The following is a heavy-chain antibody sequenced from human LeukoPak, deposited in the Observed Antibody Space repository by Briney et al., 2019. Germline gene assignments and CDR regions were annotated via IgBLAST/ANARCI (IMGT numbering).Heavy chain of an antibody. CDR3: AKRVGYGYGMDV. J-gene: IGHJ6*02. Sequence: PGGSLRLSCAASGFTVSSNYMSWVRQAPGKGLEWVSVIYSGGSTYYADSVKGRFTISRDNSKNTLYPQMNSLRVEDTAEFYCAKRVGYGYGMDVWGQGTTVTVSS. V-gene: IGHV3-53*01. CDR1: GFTVSSNY. CDR2: IYSGGST. D-gene: IGHD6-13*01.